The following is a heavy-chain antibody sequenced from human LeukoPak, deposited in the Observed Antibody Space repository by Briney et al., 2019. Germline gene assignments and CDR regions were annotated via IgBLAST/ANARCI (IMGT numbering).Heavy chain of an antibody. CDR1: GFTFSSYA. D-gene: IGHD6-6*01. Sequence: GGSLRLSCAASGFTFSSYAMHWVRQAPGKGLEWVAVISYDGSNKYYADSVKGRFTISRDNSKNTLYLQMNSLRAEDTAVYYCARDGSYSSSSWGLDAFDIWGQGTMVTVSS. J-gene: IGHJ3*02. CDR2: ISYDGSNK. CDR3: ARDGSYSSSSWGLDAFDI. V-gene: IGHV3-30-3*01.